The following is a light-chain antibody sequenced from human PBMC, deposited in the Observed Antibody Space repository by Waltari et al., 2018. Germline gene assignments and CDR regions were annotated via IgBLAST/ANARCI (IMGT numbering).Light chain of an antibody. J-gene: IGLJ2*01. CDR3: SSYISSSTLEL. Sequence: QSALTQPASVSGSPGQSITISCTGTRSDVGAYNYVSWYQQHPGKAPKLMIFDVSNRPSGVSNRFSGSKSGNTASLTISGLQAEDEADYYCSSYISSSTLELFGGGTSLTVL. V-gene: IGLV2-14*03. CDR1: RSDVGAYNY. CDR2: DVS.